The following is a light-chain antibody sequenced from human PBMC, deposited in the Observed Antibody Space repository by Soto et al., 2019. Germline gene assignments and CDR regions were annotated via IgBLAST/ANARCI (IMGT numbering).Light chain of an antibody. V-gene: IGKV1-39*01. Sequence: DIQMTQSPSSLSASVGDRVTITCRASQTISSYLNWYQQKPGKAPKLLMYAASSLQSGVPSRFSGSGSGTGFTLTISSLRPEDFATYYCQQTYNTPRTFGQGPRLEIK. CDR2: AAS. J-gene: IGKJ1*01. CDR3: QQTYNTPRT. CDR1: QTISSY.